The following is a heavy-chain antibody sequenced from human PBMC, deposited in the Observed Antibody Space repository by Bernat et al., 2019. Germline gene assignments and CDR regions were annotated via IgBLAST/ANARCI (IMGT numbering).Heavy chain of an antibody. CDR1: GYTFTSYG. Sequence: QVQLLQSGAEVKKPGASVKVSCKASGYTFTSYGISWVRQAPGQGLEWMGWISAYNGNTNYAQKLQGRVTMTTDTSTSTAYMELRSLRSDDTAVYYCARDRVVGAVDYYYGMDVWGQGTTVTVAS. CDR3: ARDRVVGAVDYYYGMDV. CDR2: ISAYNGNT. J-gene: IGHJ6*02. D-gene: IGHD2-15*01. V-gene: IGHV1-18*04.